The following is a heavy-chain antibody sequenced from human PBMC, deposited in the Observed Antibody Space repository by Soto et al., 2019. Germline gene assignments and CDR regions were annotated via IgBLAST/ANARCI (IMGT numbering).Heavy chain of an antibody. V-gene: IGHV3-23*01. CDR1: GFTFSSYA. Sequence: PGGSLRLSCAASGFTFSSYAMSWVRQAPGKGLEWVSAISGSGGSTYYADSVKGRFTISRDNSKNTLYLQMNSLRAEDTAVYYCAKDSSIIAARGQYYDLMDFWGKGTTVTVSS. CDR3: AKDSSIIAARGQYYDLMDF. D-gene: IGHD6-6*01. J-gene: IGHJ6*03. CDR2: ISGSGGST.